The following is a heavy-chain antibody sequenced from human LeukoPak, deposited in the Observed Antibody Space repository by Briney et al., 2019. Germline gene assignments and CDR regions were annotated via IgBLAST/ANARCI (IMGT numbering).Heavy chain of an antibody. CDR2: IKEDGSQK. Sequence: QPGGSLRLSCAASGLTFSDHWMSWVRQTPGKGLEWVANIKEDGSQKYYVDSVKGRFTISRDNAKNSLYLQMNSLRAEDTAVYYGARDPLYMGGPFDYWGQGTLVTVSS. J-gene: IGHJ4*02. V-gene: IGHV3-7*01. CDR1: GLTFSDHW. D-gene: IGHD2-15*01. CDR3: ARDPLYMGGPFDY.